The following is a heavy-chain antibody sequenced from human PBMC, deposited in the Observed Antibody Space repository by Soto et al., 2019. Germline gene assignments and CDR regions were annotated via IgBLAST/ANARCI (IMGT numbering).Heavy chain of an antibody. CDR1: GFTFSSYA. Sequence: EVQLLESGGGLVQTGGSLRLTCAASGFTFSSYAMSWVRQAPGKGLEWVSGISDSGGGTYYADSVKGRFTISRDNSKNTLYLQMNSLSAEDTAVYYCAKVGQYVSSGYYGVHYYYYGVDVWGQGTTVTVAS. CDR3: AKVGQYVSSGYYGVHYYYYGVDV. J-gene: IGHJ6*02. CDR2: ISDSGGGT. D-gene: IGHD3-22*01. V-gene: IGHV3-23*01.